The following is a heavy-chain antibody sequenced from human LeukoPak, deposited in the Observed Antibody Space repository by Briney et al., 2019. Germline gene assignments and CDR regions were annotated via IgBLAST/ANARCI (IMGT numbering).Heavy chain of an antibody. CDR3: ARGVNSGYDPNWFDP. V-gene: IGHV4-39*07. D-gene: IGHD5-12*01. J-gene: IGHJ5*02. CDR1: GDSISSSSYY. CDR2: IYYSGNT. Sequence: PSETLSLTCTVSGDSISSSSYYRGWIRQPPGKGLEWIGTIYYSGNTYYSPSLKSRVTVSVDTSKNQFSLKLTSVTAADTAVYYCARGVNSGYDPNWFDPWGQGTLVTVSS.